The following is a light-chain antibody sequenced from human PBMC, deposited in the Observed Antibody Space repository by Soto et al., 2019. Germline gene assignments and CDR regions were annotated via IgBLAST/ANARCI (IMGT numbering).Light chain of an antibody. J-gene: IGKJ1*01. CDR2: GAS. V-gene: IGKV3-15*01. CDR1: QSVSSN. Sequence: EIVMTQSPATLSVSPGERATLSCRASQSVSSNLAWYQQKPGQAPRLLIYGASTRATGIPARFSGSGSGTEFTLPISSLQSEDFAVYYCQQYNNWPLAFGQGNKVAI. CDR3: QQYNNWPLA.